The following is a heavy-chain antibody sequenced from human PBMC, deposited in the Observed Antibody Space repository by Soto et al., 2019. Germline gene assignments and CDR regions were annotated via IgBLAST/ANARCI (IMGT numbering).Heavy chain of an antibody. Sequence: EVQLVESGGGLVQPGESLTLSCAASGFTFSSYWMHWVRQAPGKGLVWVSRIKSDGSGTYYADSVKGRLTISRDNAKTPLYLKMNSLRVEDTAVYFCARGDGERYDGNGYLGRHWGQGTLVTVSS. CDR3: ARGDGERYDGNGYLGRH. CDR2: IKSDGSGT. D-gene: IGHD3-22*01. CDR1: GFTFSSYW. J-gene: IGHJ4*02. V-gene: IGHV3-74*01.